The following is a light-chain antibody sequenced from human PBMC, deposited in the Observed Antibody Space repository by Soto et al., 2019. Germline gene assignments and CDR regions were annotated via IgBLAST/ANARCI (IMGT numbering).Light chain of an antibody. CDR3: QHYFSAPGT. CDR1: RGISNY. CDR2: AAS. Sequence: DIYLTQSPSSLSASVGDRVTITCRASRGISNYFAWYQQKPGKVPQLLIYAASSLQSGVPSRFGGGGSGTDFTLTITSLQPEDVATYYCQHYFSAPGTFGQGTKVEIK. J-gene: IGKJ1*01. V-gene: IGKV1-27*01.